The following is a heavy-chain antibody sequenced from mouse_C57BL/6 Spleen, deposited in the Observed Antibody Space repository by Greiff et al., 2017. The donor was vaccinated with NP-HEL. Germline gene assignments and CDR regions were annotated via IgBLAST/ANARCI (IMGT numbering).Heavy chain of an antibody. CDR2: IYPGDGDT. J-gene: IGHJ3*01. V-gene: IGHV1-80*01. CDR3: ARGGQGSSWFAY. Sequence: QVQLKQSGAELVKPGASVKISCKASGYAFSSYWMNWVKQRPGKGLEWIGQIYPGDGDTNYNGKFKGKATLTADKSSSTAYMQLSSLPSEDSAVYFSARGGQGSSWFAYWGQGTLVTVSA. D-gene: IGHD3-3*01. CDR1: GYAFSSYW.